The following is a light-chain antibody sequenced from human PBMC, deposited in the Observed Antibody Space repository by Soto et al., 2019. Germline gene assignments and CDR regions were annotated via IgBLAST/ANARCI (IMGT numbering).Light chain of an antibody. Sequence: DIQMTQSPSSVSASVGDRVTITCRASQAIGSWFAWYQQKPGKAPKLLIYAASSLPSGVPSRFSGGGSGTDFTLTISSLQPEDFATYYCQQANSFPITFGQGTRLEIK. V-gene: IGKV1-12*01. CDR3: QQANSFPIT. CDR1: QAIGSW. CDR2: AAS. J-gene: IGKJ5*01.